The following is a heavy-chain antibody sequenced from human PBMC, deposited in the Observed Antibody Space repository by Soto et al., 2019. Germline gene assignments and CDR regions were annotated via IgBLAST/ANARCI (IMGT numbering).Heavy chain of an antibody. CDR2: FYYFGST. Sequence: QLQLQESGPGLVKPSQTLSLTCSVSGDSISSRVYYWGWIRQPPGKGLEWIGNFYYFGSTYYNPSLKSRVTISVDTSNNQLPLRLRSVTAADTAVYYCATSTMTSNWFDPWGQGTLVTVSS. D-gene: IGHD3-3*01. J-gene: IGHJ5*02. V-gene: IGHV4-39*01. CDR3: ATSTMTSNWFDP. CDR1: GDSISSRVYY.